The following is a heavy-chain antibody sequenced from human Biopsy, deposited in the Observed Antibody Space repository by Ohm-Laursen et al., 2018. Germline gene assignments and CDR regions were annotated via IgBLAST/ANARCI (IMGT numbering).Heavy chain of an antibody. D-gene: IGHD3-9*01. V-gene: IGHV1-2*02. CDR3: ARVPAYPSIDGYYGLDL. CDR2: INPNSGNA. Sequence: ASVKVSCKPSGYTFAGYYLHWARQAPGHGLEWMGWINPNSGNANYAQSFQGRLTVTRDTSISTAYMELTSLTFDDTAIYYCARVPAYPSIDGYYGLDLWGQGTTVIVSS. J-gene: IGHJ6*02. CDR1: GYTFAGYY.